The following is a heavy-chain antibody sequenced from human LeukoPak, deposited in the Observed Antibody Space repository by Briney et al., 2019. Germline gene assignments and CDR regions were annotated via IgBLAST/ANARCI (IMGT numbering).Heavy chain of an antibody. J-gene: IGHJ4*02. D-gene: IGHD3-22*01. CDR1: GYTFTSYY. V-gene: IGHV1-46*01. Sequence: ASVKVSCKVSGYTFTSYYMHWVRQAPGQGLEWMGIINPSGGSTSYAQKFQGRVTMTRDTSTSTVYMELSSLRSEDTAVYYCARDQESFYYDSSGYCARDYWGQGTLVTVSS. CDR3: ARDQESFYYDSSGYCARDY. CDR2: INPSGGST.